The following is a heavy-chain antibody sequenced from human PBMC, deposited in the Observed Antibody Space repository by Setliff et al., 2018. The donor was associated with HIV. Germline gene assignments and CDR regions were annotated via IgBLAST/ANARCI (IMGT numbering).Heavy chain of an antibody. CDR2: IHHTGYI. CDR3: ARAPTGVTNAFDI. V-gene: IGHV4-34*01. Sequence: SETLSLTCSVSGASVNYNTWSWIRQAPGKGLEWIGEIHHTGYINYHPSFKSRVTISLDTSRNQFSLKLRSVTAADTAVYYCARAPTGVTNAFDIWGQGTMVTVSS. J-gene: IGHJ3*02. D-gene: IGHD2-8*02. CDR1: GASVNYNT.